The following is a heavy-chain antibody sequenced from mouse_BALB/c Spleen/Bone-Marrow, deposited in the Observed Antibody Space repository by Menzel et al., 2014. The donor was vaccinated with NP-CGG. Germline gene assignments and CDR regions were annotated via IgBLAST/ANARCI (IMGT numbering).Heavy chain of an antibody. CDR3: ARLDYYGYEAY. V-gene: IGHV4-1*02. D-gene: IGHD1-2*01. Sequence: DVKLVESGGGLVQPGGSVKLSCAASGFDFSRYWMSWVRQAPGKGLEWIGEINPDSSTINYTPSLKDKFIISRDNAKNTLYLQMSKVRSEDTALYYCARLDYYGYEAYWGQGTLVTVSA. CDR1: GFDFSRYW. J-gene: IGHJ3*01. CDR2: INPDSSTI.